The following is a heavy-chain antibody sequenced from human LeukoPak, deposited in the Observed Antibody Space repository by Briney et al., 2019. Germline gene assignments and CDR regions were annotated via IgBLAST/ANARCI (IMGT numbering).Heavy chain of an antibody. J-gene: IGHJ6*01. V-gene: IGHV4-39*07. CDR1: GGSISSSSYY. Sequence: SETLSLTCTVPGGSISSSSYYRGWIRQPPRKGLGWIGSIYYGGSNYYNPSLKSGFTTSVETSKNQFSLKRSSVTAATPAEYYWALLDPVRGEMDVRVKGTTVTVPS. CDR2: IYYGGSN. D-gene: IGHD7-27*01. CDR3: ALLDPVRGEMDV.